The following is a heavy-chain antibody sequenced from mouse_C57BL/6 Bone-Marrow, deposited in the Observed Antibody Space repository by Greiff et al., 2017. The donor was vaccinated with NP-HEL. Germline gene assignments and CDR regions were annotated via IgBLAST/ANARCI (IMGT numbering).Heavy chain of an antibody. CDR1: GYTFTSYW. V-gene: IGHV1-59*01. CDR3: ASPYYFDY. CDR2: IDPSDSYT. Sequence: QVQLQQPGAELVRPGTSVKLSCKASGYTFTSYWTHWVKQRPGQGLEWIGVIDPSDSYTNYNQKFKGKATLTVDTSSSTAYMQLSSLTSEDSAVYYCASPYYFDYWGQGTTLTVSS. J-gene: IGHJ2*01.